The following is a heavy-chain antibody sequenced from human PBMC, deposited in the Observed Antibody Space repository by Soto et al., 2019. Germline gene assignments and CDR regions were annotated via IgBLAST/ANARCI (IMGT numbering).Heavy chain of an antibody. CDR3: ARRSSSDLIYYYYYGMDV. CDR2: IYPGDSDT. CDR1: GYSFTSYW. J-gene: IGHJ6*02. V-gene: IGHV5-51*01. D-gene: IGHD6-13*01. Sequence: GESLKISCKGSGYSFTSYWIGWVRQMPGKGLEWMGIIYPGDSDTRYSPSFQGQVTISADKSISTAYLQWSSLKASDTAMYYCARRSSSDLIYYYYYGMDVWGQGTTVTVSS.